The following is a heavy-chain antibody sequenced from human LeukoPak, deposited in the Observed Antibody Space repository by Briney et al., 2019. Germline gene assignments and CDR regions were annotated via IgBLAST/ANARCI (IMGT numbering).Heavy chain of an antibody. CDR1: GYSXTSYW. D-gene: IGHD5-24*01. J-gene: IGHJ4*02. Sequence: ESLKISCKGSGYSXTSYWIGWVRQMPGKGLEWMGIIYPGDSDTRYGPSFQGQVTISADKSISTAYLQWSSLKASDTAMYYCARHRILGDGYSPVPDYWGQGTLVTVSS. CDR3: ARHRILGDGYSPVPDY. CDR2: IYPGDSDT. V-gene: IGHV5-51*01.